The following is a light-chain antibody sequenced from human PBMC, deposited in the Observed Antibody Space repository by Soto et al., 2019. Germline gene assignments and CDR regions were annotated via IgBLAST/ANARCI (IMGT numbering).Light chain of an antibody. Sequence: EIVLTQSPATLSLSPGERAALSCRASQSVRSYLAWYQQKPGQAPRLLIYDALNRATGIPARFSGSGSGTDFTLTISSLEHEDSAVYYCQQRGTWPLLTFGGGTKVEIK. J-gene: IGKJ4*01. V-gene: IGKV3-11*01. CDR1: QSVRSY. CDR2: DAL. CDR3: QQRGTWPLLT.